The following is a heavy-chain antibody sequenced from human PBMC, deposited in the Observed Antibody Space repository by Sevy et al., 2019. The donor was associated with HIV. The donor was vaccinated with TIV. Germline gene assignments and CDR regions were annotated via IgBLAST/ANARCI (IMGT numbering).Heavy chain of an antibody. D-gene: IGHD2-15*01. CDR3: AGNPRYCSGGSCYFHGMDV. J-gene: IGHJ6*02. CDR1: GGSISSSSYY. CDR2: IYYSGST. V-gene: IGHV4-39*01. Sequence: SETLSLTCTVSGGSISSSSYYWGWIRQPPGKGLEWIGSIYYSGSTYYNPSLKSRFTISVDTSKNQFSLKLSSVTAADTAVYYWAGNPRYCSGGSCYFHGMDVWGQGTTVTVSS.